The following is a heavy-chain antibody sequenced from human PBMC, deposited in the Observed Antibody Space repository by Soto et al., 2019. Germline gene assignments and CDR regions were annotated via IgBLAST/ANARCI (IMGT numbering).Heavy chain of an antibody. Sequence: GASVKVSCKASGYTFNSAGIAWVRQAPGQGLEWMGWISVYNGNTNFAQKFQGRVIMTTDTSTSTAYMELRSLRSNDTAVYYCARDRSTNFGDYGRFDYWGQGTLVTVSS. D-gene: IGHD4-17*01. J-gene: IGHJ4*02. CDR1: GYTFNSAG. CDR2: ISVYNGNT. V-gene: IGHV1-18*01. CDR3: ARDRSTNFGDYGRFDY.